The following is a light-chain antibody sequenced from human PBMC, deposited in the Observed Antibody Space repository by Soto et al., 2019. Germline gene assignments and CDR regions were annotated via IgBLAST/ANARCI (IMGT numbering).Light chain of an antibody. CDR2: TAS. V-gene: IGKV1-8*01. CDR1: QGISSH. CDR3: QHYISYPLT. J-gene: IGKJ4*01. Sequence: AIRMTQSPSSFSASTGDRITITCRASQGISSHLVWYQVKPGKAPRLLIYTASYFESGVPSRFSGSGSGTDFTLTISSLQSEDFAVSYCQHYISYPLTTGGGTKVEIK.